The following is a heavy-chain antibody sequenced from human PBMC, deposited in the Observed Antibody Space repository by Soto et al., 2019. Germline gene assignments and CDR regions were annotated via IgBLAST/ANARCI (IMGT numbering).Heavy chain of an antibody. D-gene: IGHD2-2*01. J-gene: IGHJ3*02. Sequence: GGSLRLSCAASGFTFSSYGMHWVRQAPGKGLEWVAVISYDGSNKYYADSVKGRFTISRDNSKNTLYLQMNSLRAEDTAVYYCAKDEVILNRDIVVVPAAGGAFDIWGQGTMVTVSS. CDR3: AKDEVILNRDIVVVPAAGGAFDI. V-gene: IGHV3-30*18. CDR1: GFTFSSYG. CDR2: ISYDGSNK.